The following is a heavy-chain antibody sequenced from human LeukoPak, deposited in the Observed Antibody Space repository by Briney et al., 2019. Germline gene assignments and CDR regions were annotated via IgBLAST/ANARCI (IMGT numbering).Heavy chain of an antibody. Sequence: SETLSLTCNVSGGSISSSGYYWAWIRQPPGKGLEWIGSVSYSGSTYYSPSLKSRVTISLDTSKNQFSLKLSSVTTADTAVYYCARDNVVDATSGIDYWGQGTLVTVSS. J-gene: IGHJ4*02. CDR3: ARDNVVDATSGIDY. CDR2: VSYSGST. V-gene: IGHV4-39*07. D-gene: IGHD2-15*01. CDR1: GGSISSSGYY.